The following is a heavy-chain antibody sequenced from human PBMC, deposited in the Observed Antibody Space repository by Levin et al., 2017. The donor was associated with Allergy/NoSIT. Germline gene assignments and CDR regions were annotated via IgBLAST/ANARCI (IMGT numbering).Heavy chain of an antibody. CDR3: ARVPPSSIEFDY. J-gene: IGHJ4*02. Sequence: PSETLSLTCTVSGGSISSYYWSWIRQPPGKGLEWIGYIYYSGSTNYNPSLKSRVTISVDTSKNQFSLKLSSVTAADTAVYYCARVPPSSIEFDYWGQGTLVTVSS. V-gene: IGHV4-59*01. CDR1: GGSISSYY. CDR2: IYYSGST. D-gene: IGHD6-6*01.